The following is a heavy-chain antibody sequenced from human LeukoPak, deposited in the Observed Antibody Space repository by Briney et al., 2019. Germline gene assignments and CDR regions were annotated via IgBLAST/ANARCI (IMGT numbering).Heavy chain of an antibody. Sequence: SETLSLTCAVSGGSIRSDNWWTWVRQPPGKGLEWIGEIYHSGCTNYNPSLKSRVTISVDKSKNQFSLKLSSLTAADTAVYYCANLIAAAGHFDYWGQGTLVTVSS. J-gene: IGHJ4*02. V-gene: IGHV4-4*02. CDR2: IYHSGCT. D-gene: IGHD6-13*01. CDR3: ANLIAAAGHFDY. CDR1: GGSIRSDNW.